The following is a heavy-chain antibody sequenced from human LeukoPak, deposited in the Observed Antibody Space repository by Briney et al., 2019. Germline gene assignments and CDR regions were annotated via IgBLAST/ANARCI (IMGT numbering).Heavy chain of an antibody. Sequence: SETLSLTCTVSGASISNYYWSWIRQPPGKGLEWIGYIFYSGTTNYNPSLKSRVTVSLDTSKNQFSLQLRSVTAADTAVYYCARFTTVVPAFWYFDLWGRGTRVTVSS. CDR2: IFYSGTT. V-gene: IGHV4-59*08. J-gene: IGHJ2*01. CDR3: ARFTTVVPAFWYFDL. D-gene: IGHD4-23*01. CDR1: GASISNYY.